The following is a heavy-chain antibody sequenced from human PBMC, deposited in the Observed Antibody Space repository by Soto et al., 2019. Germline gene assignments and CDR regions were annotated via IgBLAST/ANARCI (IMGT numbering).Heavy chain of an antibody. CDR1: GGSISSYY. J-gene: IGHJ4*02. CDR3: ARTTDDFWSGYPSYYFDY. D-gene: IGHD3-3*01. Sequence: QVQLQESGPGLVKPSETLSLTCTVSGGSISSYYWSWIRQPPGKGLEWIGYIYYSGSTNYNPSLKSRVTISVDTSKNQFSLKLSSVTAADTAVYYCARTTDDFWSGYPSYYFDYWGQGTLVTVSS. CDR2: IYYSGST. V-gene: IGHV4-59*01.